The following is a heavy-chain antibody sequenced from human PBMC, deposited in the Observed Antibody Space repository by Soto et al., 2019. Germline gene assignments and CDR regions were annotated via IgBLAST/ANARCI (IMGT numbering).Heavy chain of an antibody. J-gene: IGHJ6*03. CDR2: IYYSGST. D-gene: IGHD2-2*01. CDR3: AGRDCSGTNCYYLDYYYMDV. Sequence: QVQLQESGPGLVRPSETLSLTCTVSGGSFSSYYWTWIRHSQGKGLEWLGYIYYSGSTDYNPSLRGRLAISIDPSKNQFSLRLNSMTAADTAVYYCAGRDCSGTNCYYLDYYYMDVWGKGTTVTVSS. V-gene: IGHV4-59*08. CDR1: GGSFSSYY.